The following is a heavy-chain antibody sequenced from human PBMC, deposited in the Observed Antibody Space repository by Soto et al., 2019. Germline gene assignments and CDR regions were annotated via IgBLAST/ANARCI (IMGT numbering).Heavy chain of an antibody. CDR3: ARDRAAPANNWFEP. D-gene: IGHD6-13*01. J-gene: IGHJ5*02. V-gene: IGHV1-18*01. Sequence: QVQLVQSGAEVKNPGASVKVSCTSSGYHFISYGISWLRQAPGQGLEWMGWISPYNGHAEYAQKMQCRVTLTADTSTSTAYMELPSLTSDDTAVYYCARDRAAPANNWFEPWGQGTLVTVSS. CDR2: ISPYNGHA. CDR1: GYHFISYG.